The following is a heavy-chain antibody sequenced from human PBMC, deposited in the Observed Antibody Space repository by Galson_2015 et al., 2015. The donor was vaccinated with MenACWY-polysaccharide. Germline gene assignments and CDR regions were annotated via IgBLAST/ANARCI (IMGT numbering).Heavy chain of an antibody. J-gene: IGHJ4*02. D-gene: IGHD5-18*01. CDR2: IRSDGSTE. Sequence: SLRLSCAGSAFTFSTYGMHWVRQAPGKGLEWVAFIRSDGSTEYYADSVKGRFTISRDNSKNTLYLQMNSLRTEDTAVYYCAKDRVNTPMDSDYWGQGTLVTVSS. V-gene: IGHV3-30*02. CDR1: AFTFSTYG. CDR3: AKDRVNTPMDSDY.